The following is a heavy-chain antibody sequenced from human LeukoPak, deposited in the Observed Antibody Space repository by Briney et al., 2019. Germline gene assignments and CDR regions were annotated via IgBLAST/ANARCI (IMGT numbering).Heavy chain of an antibody. D-gene: IGHD5-18*01. V-gene: IGHV1-2*02. J-gene: IGHJ6*03. CDR1: GYTFTAYY. Sequence: GASVKVSCKASGYTFTAYYMHWVRQAPGQGLEWMGWITPDSGTDYAQKFLGRVTLTWDTSINTAYMEVTSLTYDDTALYYCARDYLRGGGIQLWTPVSYYYYYMDVWGKGATVTVSS. CDR3: ARDYLRGGGIQLWTPVSYYYYYMDV. CDR2: ITPDSGT.